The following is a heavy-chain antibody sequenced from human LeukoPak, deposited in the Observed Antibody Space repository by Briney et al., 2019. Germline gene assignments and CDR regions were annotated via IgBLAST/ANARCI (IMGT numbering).Heavy chain of an antibody. CDR1: GFTFSSYG. CDR2: IWYDGSHE. D-gene: IGHD3-9*01. Sequence: GGSLRLSCAASGFTFSSYGMHWVRQAPGKGLEWVAVIWYDGSHEYYADSVKGRFTISRDNSKNMLYLQMNSLSAEDTAVYYCVRAYDILTGPEYWGQGTLVTVSS. CDR3: VRAYDILTGPEY. V-gene: IGHV3-33*08. J-gene: IGHJ4*02.